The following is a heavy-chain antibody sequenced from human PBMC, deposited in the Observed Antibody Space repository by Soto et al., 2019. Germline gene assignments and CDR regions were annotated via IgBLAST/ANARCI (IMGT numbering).Heavy chain of an antibody. V-gene: IGHV3-30-3*01. CDR1: GFTFSSYA. Sequence: GGSLRLSCAASGFTFSSYAMHWVRQAPGKGLEWVAVISYDGSNKYYADSVKGRFTISRDNSKNTLYLQMNSLRAEDTAVYYWARDSRKWELPSSGYYYYGMDVWGQGTTVTVSS. CDR3: ARDSRKWELPSSGYYYYGMDV. CDR2: ISYDGSNK. J-gene: IGHJ6*02. D-gene: IGHD1-26*01.